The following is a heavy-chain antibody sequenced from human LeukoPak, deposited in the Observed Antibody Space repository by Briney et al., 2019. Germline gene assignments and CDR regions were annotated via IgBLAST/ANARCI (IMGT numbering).Heavy chain of an antibody. Sequence: GGSLKLSCAASGLTFSGSGIHWVRQASGKGLEWLGRIGRQGDSDATRYAASLKGKFTISRVDSRNTAYLQMNSLKTEDTAVYYCAGDYNFLTGLNYWGQRTLVTVSS. J-gene: IGHJ4*02. CDR2: IGRQGDSDAT. D-gene: IGHD3-9*01. CDR3: AGDYNFLTGLNY. V-gene: IGHV3-73*01. CDR1: GLTFSGSG.